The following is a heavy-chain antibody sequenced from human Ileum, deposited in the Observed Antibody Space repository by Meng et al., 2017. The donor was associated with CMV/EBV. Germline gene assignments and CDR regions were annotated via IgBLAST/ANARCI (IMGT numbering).Heavy chain of an antibody. V-gene: IGHV3-7*01. J-gene: IGHJ6*02. D-gene: IGHD2-15*01. CDR1: RFTFSNYW. CDR2: INEDGSEK. CDR3: ARVVSEAMDV. Sequence: GESLKISCAASRFTFSNYWVRWVRRAPGQGLEWVASINEDGSEKYYVDSVKGRFTISRDSAKNSVYLQMNSLRAEDTAVYYCARVVSEAMDVWGQGTTVTVSS.